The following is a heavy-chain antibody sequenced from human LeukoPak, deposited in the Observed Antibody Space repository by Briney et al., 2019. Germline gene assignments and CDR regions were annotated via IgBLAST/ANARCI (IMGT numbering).Heavy chain of an antibody. V-gene: IGHV4-59*01. J-gene: IGHJ6*02. CDR1: GGSISSYY. CDR3: ARDGGKKIVATTNPHYYYYYGMDV. D-gene: IGHD5-12*01. Sequence: SETLSLTCTVSGGSISSYYWSWIRQPPGKGLEWIGYIYYSGSTSYNPSLKSRVTISVDTSKNQFSLKLSSVTAADTAVYYCARDGGKKIVATTNPHYYYYYGMDVWGQGTTVTVSS. CDR2: IYYSGST.